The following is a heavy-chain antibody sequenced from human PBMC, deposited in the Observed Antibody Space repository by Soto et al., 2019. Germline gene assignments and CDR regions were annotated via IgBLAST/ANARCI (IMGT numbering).Heavy chain of an antibody. CDR2: IYYTGST. V-gene: IGHV4-59*08. J-gene: IGHJ4*02. CDR3: ARQSSLAAVVD. Sequence: SETLSLTCTVSGDSISGYSWSWIRQPPGKGLEWIGYIYYTGSTNYSPSLMSRVTISVDTSKNQFSLKLSSVNAADTAVYYCARQSSLAAVVDWGQGTLVTVSS. D-gene: IGHD6-13*01. CDR1: GDSISGYS.